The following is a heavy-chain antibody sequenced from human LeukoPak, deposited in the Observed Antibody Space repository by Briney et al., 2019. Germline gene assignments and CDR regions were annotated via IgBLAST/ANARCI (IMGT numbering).Heavy chain of an antibody. D-gene: IGHD3-22*01. Sequence: PGGSLRLSCAASGFTFSNAWMSWVRQAPGKGLEWVGRIKSKTDGGTTDYAAPVKGRFTISRDDSKNTLYMQMNRLKTEDTAVYYCTTANFYDSSGESPFDYWGQGTLVTVSS. CDR2: IKSKTDGGTT. CDR3: TTANFYDSSGESPFDY. CDR1: GFTFSNAW. V-gene: IGHV3-15*01. J-gene: IGHJ4*02.